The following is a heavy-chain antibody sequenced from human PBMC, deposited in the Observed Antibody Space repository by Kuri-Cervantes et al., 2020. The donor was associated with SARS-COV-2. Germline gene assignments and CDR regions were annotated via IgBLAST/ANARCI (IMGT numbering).Heavy chain of an antibody. D-gene: IGHD6-13*01. Sequence: ASVKVSCKASGYTFTSYDINWVRQATGQGLEWMGWMNPNSGNTGYAQKFQGRVTMTRNTSISTAYMELSSLRSEDTAVYYCARRFYSSSWYNYYYYGMDVWGQGTTVTVSS. J-gene: IGHJ6*01. V-gene: IGHV1-8*01. CDR3: ARRFYSSSWYNYYYYGMDV. CDR1: GYTFTSYD. CDR2: MNPNSGNT.